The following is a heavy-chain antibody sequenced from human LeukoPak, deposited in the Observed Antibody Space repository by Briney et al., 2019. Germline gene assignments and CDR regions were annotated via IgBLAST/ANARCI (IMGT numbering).Heavy chain of an antibody. V-gene: IGHV5-51*01. J-gene: IGHJ3*02. CDR3: ARPKRGRYSYGNDAFDI. Sequence: GESLKISCKGSGYNFTNYWIGWVRQMPGKGLEWMGIIYTGDSDTRYSPSFQGQVTISADKSISTAYLQWSSLKASDTAMYYCARPKRGRYSYGNDAFDIWGQGTMVIV. CDR1: GYNFTNYW. D-gene: IGHD5-18*01. CDR2: IYTGDSDT.